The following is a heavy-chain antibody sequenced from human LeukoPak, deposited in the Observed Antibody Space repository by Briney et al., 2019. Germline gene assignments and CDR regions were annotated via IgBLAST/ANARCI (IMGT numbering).Heavy chain of an antibody. V-gene: IGHV4-34*01. CDR3: ARGLAAAGSGTWFDP. CDR1: GGSFSDYY. D-gene: IGHD6-13*01. Sequence: SGTLSLTCAVYGGSFSDYYWIWIRQPPRKGLEWIGEVNHSGSTSFHPSLKSRVTISVDTSTNQFSLKLSSVTAADTAVYYCARGLAAAGSGTWFDPWGQGTLVTVSS. CDR2: VNHSGST. J-gene: IGHJ5*02.